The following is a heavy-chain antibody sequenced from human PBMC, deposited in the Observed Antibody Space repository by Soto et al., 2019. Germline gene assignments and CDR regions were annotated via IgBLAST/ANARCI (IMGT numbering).Heavy chain of an antibody. CDR3: ARRVVPATRPPYYYGMDV. D-gene: IGHD2-15*01. J-gene: IGHJ6*02. CDR2: IDPGDSYT. V-gene: IGHV5-10-1*01. CDR1: GYSFTSYW. Sequence: GESLKISCKGSGYSFTSYWISWVRQMPGKGLEWMGRIDPGDSYTNYSPSFQGHVTISADKSISTAYLQWSSLKASDTAMYYCARRVVPATRPPYYYGMDVWGQGTTVTVSS.